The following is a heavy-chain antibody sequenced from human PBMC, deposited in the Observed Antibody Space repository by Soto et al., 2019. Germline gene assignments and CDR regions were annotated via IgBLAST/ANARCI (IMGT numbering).Heavy chain of an antibody. Sequence: SETLSLTCTVSGGSISSSSYYWGWIRQPPGKGLEWIGSIYYSGSTYYNPSLKSRVTISVDTSKNQFSLKLSSVTAADTAVNYCSRGSGSYYGYYYGMDVWGQGTTVTVSS. J-gene: IGHJ6*02. CDR3: SRGSGSYYGYYYGMDV. D-gene: IGHD3-10*01. CDR2: IYYSGST. V-gene: IGHV4-39*01. CDR1: GGSISSSSYY.